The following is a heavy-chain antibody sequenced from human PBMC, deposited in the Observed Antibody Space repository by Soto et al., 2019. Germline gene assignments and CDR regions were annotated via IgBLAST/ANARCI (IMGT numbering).Heavy chain of an antibody. Sequence: SERMSLACTVSAGSLSSGGYYWSWIRQHPGTGLEWIGYIYYSGTTYFNPSLKSRASISLDTSKNEFSLKLTSVTAEDTAVYYCARRALPQCINGVCYKDGFWDYWGQGALVTVSS. CDR3: ARRALPQCINGVCYKDGFWDY. V-gene: IGHV4-31*03. J-gene: IGHJ4*02. CDR2: IYYSGTT. D-gene: IGHD2-8*01. CDR1: AGSLSSGGYY.